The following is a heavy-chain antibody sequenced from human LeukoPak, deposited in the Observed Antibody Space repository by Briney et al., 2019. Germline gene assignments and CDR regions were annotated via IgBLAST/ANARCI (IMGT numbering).Heavy chain of an antibody. Sequence: ASVKVSCKASGYTFTGYYMHWVRQAPGQGLEWMGWVNPNSGGTNYAQKFQGRVTMTRDTSISTAYMELRRLRSDDTAVYYCAREGDCSSTSCYHFDYWGQGTLVTVSS. J-gene: IGHJ4*02. CDR2: VNPNSGGT. CDR3: AREGDCSSTSCYHFDY. CDR1: GYTFTGYY. V-gene: IGHV1-2*02. D-gene: IGHD2-2*01.